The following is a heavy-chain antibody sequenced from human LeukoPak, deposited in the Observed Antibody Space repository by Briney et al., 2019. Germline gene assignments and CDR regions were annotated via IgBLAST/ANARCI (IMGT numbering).Heavy chain of an antibody. V-gene: IGHV4-34*01. CDR2: INHSGST. CDR3: ARNRNYYGSGSYRRPVGWFDP. CDR1: GGSFSGYY. Sequence: SETLSLTCAVYGGSFSGYYWSWIRQPPGKGLEWIGEINHSGSTNYNPSLKSRVTISVDTSKNQFSLKLSSVTAADTAVYYCARNRNYYGSGSYRRPVGWFDPWGQGTLVTVSS. J-gene: IGHJ5*02. D-gene: IGHD3-10*01.